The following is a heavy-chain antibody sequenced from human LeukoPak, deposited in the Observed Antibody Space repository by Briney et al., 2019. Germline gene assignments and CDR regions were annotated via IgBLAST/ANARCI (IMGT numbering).Heavy chain of an antibody. CDR2: IYWNEDK. CDR1: GFSLGTSGGG. D-gene: IGHD4-17*01. V-gene: IGHV2-5*01. Sequence: SGPTLVKPTQTLTLTCTFSGFSLGTSGGGVGWIRHPPGKALEWLALIYWNEDKRYSPSLKSRRTTTNDTSQNQVVLTMTNMDPVDTATYYCAHSTPYGDFDSWGQGTLVTVSS. J-gene: IGHJ4*02. CDR3: AHSTPYGDFDS.